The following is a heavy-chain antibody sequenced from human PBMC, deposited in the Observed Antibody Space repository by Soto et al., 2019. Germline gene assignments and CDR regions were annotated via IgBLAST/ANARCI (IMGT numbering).Heavy chain of an antibody. CDR3: GRDDYGGNRGVRGYNWFDH. J-gene: IGHJ5*02. CDR1: GGTFSSYA. CDR2: SIPIFGTA. Sequence: QVQLVQSGAEVKKPGSSVKVSCKASGGTFSSYAISWVRQAPGQGLEWMGGSIPIFGTANYAQKFQGRVTITADKSTSTAYMELSGLRSEDTAGDYWGRDDYGGNRGVRGYNWFDHWGQGTLVTVSA. D-gene: IGHD4-17*01. V-gene: IGHV1-69*06.